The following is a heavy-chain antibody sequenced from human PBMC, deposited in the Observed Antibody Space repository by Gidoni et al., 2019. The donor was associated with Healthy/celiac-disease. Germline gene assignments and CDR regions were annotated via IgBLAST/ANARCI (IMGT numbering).Heavy chain of an antibody. D-gene: IGHD6-13*01. CDR1: GFTVSSNY. Sequence: EVQLVESGGVLVQPGGSLRLSCAASGFTVSSNYMSWVRQAPGKGLEWVSVIYSGGSTYYADSVKGRFTISRDNSKNTLYLQMNSLRAEDTAVYYCARDRGAAAPMDVWGQGTTVTVSS. J-gene: IGHJ6*02. CDR3: ARDRGAAAPMDV. V-gene: IGHV3-66*01. CDR2: IYSGGST.